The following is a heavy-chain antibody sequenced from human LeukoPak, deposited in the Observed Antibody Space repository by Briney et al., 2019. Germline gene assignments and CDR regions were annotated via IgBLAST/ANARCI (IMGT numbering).Heavy chain of an antibody. CDR3: ARAFYDFLTGYPAYFDY. V-gene: IGHV3-21*01. CDR2: ISSIRSKK. CDR1: GFTFSSYS. D-gene: IGHD3-9*01. J-gene: IGHJ4*02. Sequence: GGSLRLSCAASGFTFSSYSMNWVGQPPGKGLEWVSSISSIRSKKNYADSVKGRFTISRDNAKNSLYLQMNSLRAEDTAVYYCARAFYDFLTGYPAYFDYWGQGTLVTVSS.